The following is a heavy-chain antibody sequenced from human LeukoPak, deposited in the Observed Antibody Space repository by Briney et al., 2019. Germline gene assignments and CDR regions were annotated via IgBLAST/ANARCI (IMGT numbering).Heavy chain of an antibody. CDR3: VRDSLIKGASTLDH. J-gene: IGHJ4*02. Sequence: ASVKVSCKASGYPFTSYAVNWVRQASRQGLEWMGWINMGTENPTYAQDFTGRFAFSLDTAVSTAYLQISSLKAEDTAVYYCVRDSLIKGASTLDHWGQGTLVTVSS. CDR2: INMGTENP. D-gene: IGHD1-26*01. V-gene: IGHV7-4-1*02. CDR1: GYPFTSYA.